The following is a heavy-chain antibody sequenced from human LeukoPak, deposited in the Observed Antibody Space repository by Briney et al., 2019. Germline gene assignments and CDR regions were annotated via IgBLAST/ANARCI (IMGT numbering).Heavy chain of an antibody. Sequence: SQTLSLTCTVSGGSISSGGYYWSWIRQHPGKGLEWIGYIYYSGSTYYNPSLKSRVTISVDTSKNQFSLKLSSVTAADTAVYYCARDAPLEYGSGERYGMDVWGQGTTVTVSS. J-gene: IGHJ6*02. CDR3: ARDAPLEYGSGERYGMDV. CDR1: GGSISSGGYY. CDR2: IYYSGST. V-gene: IGHV4-31*03. D-gene: IGHD3-10*01.